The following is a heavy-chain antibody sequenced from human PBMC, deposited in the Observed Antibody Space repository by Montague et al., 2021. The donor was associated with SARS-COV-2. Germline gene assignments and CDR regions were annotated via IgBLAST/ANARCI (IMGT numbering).Heavy chain of an antibody. Sequence: SLRLSCAASGFTFSSYAMHWVRQAPGKGLEWVAVLSYDGSNKYYVDSVKGRFTISRDNSKNTLFLQMNSLRAEDTAVYYCARDPLLTIFGSYYYYYMDAWGKGTTVTVSS. CDR2: LSYDGSNK. CDR1: GFTFSSYA. CDR3: ARDPLLTIFGSYYYYYMDA. V-gene: IGHV3-30*04. D-gene: IGHD3-3*01. J-gene: IGHJ6*03.